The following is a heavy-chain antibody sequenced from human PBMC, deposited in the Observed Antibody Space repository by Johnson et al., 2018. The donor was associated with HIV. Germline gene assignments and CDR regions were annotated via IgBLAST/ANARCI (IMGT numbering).Heavy chain of an antibody. Sequence: VQLVESGGGLVQPGGSLRLSCAASGFIATSNYMTWVRQAPGKGLEWVSVIGTSGATYYPGSVKGRFTISRDNSKNTLYLQMDSLRAEDTAVYYCAREDGDSSSCGGTCDIWCQGAMVTVSS. CDR3: AREDGDSSSCGGTCDI. CDR2: IGTSGAT. D-gene: IGHD6-13*01. CDR1: GFIATSNY. J-gene: IGHJ3*02. V-gene: IGHV3-66*01.